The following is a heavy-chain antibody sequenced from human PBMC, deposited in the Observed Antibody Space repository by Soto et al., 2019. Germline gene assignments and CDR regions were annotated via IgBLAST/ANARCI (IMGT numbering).Heavy chain of an antibody. CDR2: INAGNGNT. Sequence: QVQLVQSGAEVKKPGASVKVACKASGYTFTSYAMHWVRQAPGQRLEWMGWINAGNGNTKYSQKFQGRVTITRETSASTDYMELSSLISEDTAVYYCARDVAAAAHWGQGTLVTVSS. D-gene: IGHD6-13*01. CDR1: GYTFTSYA. J-gene: IGHJ4*02. V-gene: IGHV1-3*01. CDR3: ARDVAAAAH.